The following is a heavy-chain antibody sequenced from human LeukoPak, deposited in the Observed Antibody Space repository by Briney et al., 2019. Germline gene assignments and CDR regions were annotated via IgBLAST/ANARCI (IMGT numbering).Heavy chain of an antibody. CDR2: ICYDGSNK. CDR1: GFTFSSYG. V-gene: IGHV3-33*01. CDR3: ARDGLGYDSSGYYEEDGFDI. J-gene: IGHJ3*02. Sequence: GRSLRLSCAASGFTFSSYGMHWVGQAPGKGLEGVAVICYDGSNKYYADSVKGGFKISRDNTKNPLYLQMNSLRAEDTAVYYCARDGLGYDSSGYYEEDGFDIWGQGTMVTVSS. D-gene: IGHD3-22*01.